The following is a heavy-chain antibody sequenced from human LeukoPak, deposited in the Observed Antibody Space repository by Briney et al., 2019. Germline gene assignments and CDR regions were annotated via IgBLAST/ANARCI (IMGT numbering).Heavy chain of an antibody. CDR3: ARAERYYDSSGYYYYYFDY. V-gene: IGHV4-61*01. CDR2: IYYSGST. CDR1: GGSISSGSYY. J-gene: IGHJ4*02. D-gene: IGHD3-22*01. Sequence: PSETLSLTCTVSGGSISSGSYYWRWLRQPPGKGLEWLGYIYYSGSTNYNPSLKSRVTISVDTSKNQFSLKLSSVTAADTAVYYCARAERYYDSSGYYYYYFDYWGQGTLVTVSS.